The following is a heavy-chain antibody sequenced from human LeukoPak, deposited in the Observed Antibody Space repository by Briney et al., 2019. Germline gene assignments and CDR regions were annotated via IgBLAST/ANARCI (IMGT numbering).Heavy chain of an antibody. CDR3: ARLVGAIPI. CDR2: INHSGST. J-gene: IGHJ3*02. V-gene: IGHV4-34*01. D-gene: IGHD1-26*01. CDR1: GGSFSGYY. Sequence: PSETLSLTCAVYGGSFSGYYWSWIRQPPGKGLEWIGEINHSGSTNYNPSLKSRVTISVDTSKNQFSLKLSSVTAADTAVYYCARLVGAIPIWGQGTMVTVSS.